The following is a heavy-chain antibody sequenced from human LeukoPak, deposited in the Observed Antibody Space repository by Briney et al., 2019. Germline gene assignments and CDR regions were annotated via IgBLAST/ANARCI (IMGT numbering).Heavy chain of an antibody. CDR3: ARDRSGSRNYINWFGP. J-gene: IGHJ5*02. Sequence: GGSLRLSCAASEFTFSSYWMSRVRQAPGKGLEWVANIKQDGSEKYYVDSVKGRFTISRDNAKNSLYLQMNSLRAEDTAVYYCARDRSGSRNYINWFGPWGQGTLVTVSS. CDR2: IKQDGSEK. D-gene: IGHD3-10*01. V-gene: IGHV3-7*01. CDR1: EFTFSSYW.